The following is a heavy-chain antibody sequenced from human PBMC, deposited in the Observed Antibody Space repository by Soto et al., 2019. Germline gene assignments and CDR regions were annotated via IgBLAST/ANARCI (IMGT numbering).Heavy chain of an antibody. CDR2: IWYDGSNK. CDR3: ARDSYYGSGSPDY. J-gene: IGHJ4*02. Sequence: PGGSLRLSCAASGFTFSSYGMHWVRQAPGKGLEWVAVIWYDGSNKYYADSVKGRFTISRDNSKNTLYLQMNSLRAEDTAVYYCARDSYYGSGSPDYWGQGTLVTVSS. CDR1: GFTFSSYG. D-gene: IGHD3-10*01. V-gene: IGHV3-33*01.